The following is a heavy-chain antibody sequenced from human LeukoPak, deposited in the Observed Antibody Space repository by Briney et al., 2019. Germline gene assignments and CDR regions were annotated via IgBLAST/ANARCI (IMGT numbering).Heavy chain of an antibody. CDR1: GFTFSTNA. Sequence: GGSLRLSCLTSGFTFSTNATSWVRQAPGKGLEWISGISGSGASTYYADSVKGRFTISRDNSKNTLYLQMNSLRAEDTAVYYCATLGDYWGQGTLVTVSS. CDR3: ATLGDY. J-gene: IGHJ4*02. V-gene: IGHV3-23*01. CDR2: ISGSGAST.